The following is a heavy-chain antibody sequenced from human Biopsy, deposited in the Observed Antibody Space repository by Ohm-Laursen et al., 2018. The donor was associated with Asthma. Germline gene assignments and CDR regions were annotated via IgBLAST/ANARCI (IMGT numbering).Heavy chain of an antibody. V-gene: IGHV3-30*03. Sequence: LSCAATGFVFSQCGMHWVRQAPGKGLEWVALISSDGHNKYYKDSVKGRFTISRDNSKLRLYLEVNSLRVEDSAVYYCARESGQDSGGTGAFDRWGQGIMVAVSS. CDR3: ARESGQDSGGTGAFDR. D-gene: IGHD4-23*01. CDR2: ISSDGHNK. CDR1: GFVFSQCG. J-gene: IGHJ3*02.